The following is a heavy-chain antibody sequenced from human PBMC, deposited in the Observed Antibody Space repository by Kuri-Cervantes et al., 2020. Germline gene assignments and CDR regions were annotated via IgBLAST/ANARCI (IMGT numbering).Heavy chain of an antibody. V-gene: IGHV1-2*04. Sequence: ASVKVSCKASGGTFSGYYMHWVRQAPGQGLEWMGWINPNSGGTNYAQKFQGWVTMTRDTSISTAYMELSRLRSNDTAVYYCARIAAAGYDYWGQGALVTVSS. J-gene: IGHJ4*02. CDR2: INPNSGGT. D-gene: IGHD6-13*01. CDR3: ARIAAAGYDY. CDR1: GGTFSGYY.